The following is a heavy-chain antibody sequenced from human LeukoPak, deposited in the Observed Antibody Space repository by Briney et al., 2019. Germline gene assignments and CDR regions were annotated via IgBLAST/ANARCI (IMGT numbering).Heavy chain of an antibody. D-gene: IGHD2-8*01. J-gene: IGHJ4*02. CDR2: ISGSGGST. CDR3: TKLLGFCTDGVCYDGGYYFDY. CDR1: GFTFSSYA. Sequence: GGSLRLSCAASGFTFSSYAMSWVRQAPGKGLEWVSTISGSGGSTYYADSVKGRFTISRDNSKNTLFLQMNSLRADDTALYYCTKLLGFCTDGVCYDGGYYFDYWGQGTLVTVSS. V-gene: IGHV3-23*01.